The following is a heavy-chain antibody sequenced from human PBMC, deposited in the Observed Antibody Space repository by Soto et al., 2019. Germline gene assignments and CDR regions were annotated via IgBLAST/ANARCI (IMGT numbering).Heavy chain of an antibody. CDR2: IYYSGST. CDR1: GGSISSGGYY. J-gene: IGHJ4*02. V-gene: IGHV4-31*03. Sequence: SETLSLTCTVSGGSISSGGYYWSWIRQHPGKGLEWIGYIYYSGSTYYNPSLKSRVTISVDTSKNQCSLKLSSVTAADTAVYYCARRDYYDSSGYYYEWYFDYWGQGTRVTVSS. D-gene: IGHD3-22*01. CDR3: ARRDYYDSSGYYYEWYFDY.